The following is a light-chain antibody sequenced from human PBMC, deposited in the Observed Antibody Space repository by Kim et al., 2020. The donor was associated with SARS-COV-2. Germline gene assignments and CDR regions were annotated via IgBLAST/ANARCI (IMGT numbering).Light chain of an antibody. V-gene: IGLV1-44*01. CDR2: NDN. CDR1: SSNVGRHF. CDR3: ATWDVTLNGWV. Sequence: GQGVTISFPGCSSNVGRHFVNWYQQLPGTAPKVFIYNDNQRPSGVPDRFSGSRSGTSASLAISGLQSEDEADYYCATWDVTLNGWVFGGGTQLTVL. J-gene: IGLJ3*02.